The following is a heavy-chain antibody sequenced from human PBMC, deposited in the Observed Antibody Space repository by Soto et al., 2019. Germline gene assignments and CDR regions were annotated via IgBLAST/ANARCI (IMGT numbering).Heavy chain of an antibody. CDR2: INPSGGST. CDR3: ARGSPFGAMAVYYYYGMDV. V-gene: IGHV1-46*01. J-gene: IGHJ6*02. D-gene: IGHD5-18*01. CDR1: GYTFTSYY. Sequence: QVQLVQSGAEVKKPGASVKVSCKASGYTFTSYYMHWVRQAPGQGLEWMGIINPSGGSTSYAQKFQGRVTMTRDTSTSTVYMELSSLRSEDTAVYYCARGSPFGAMAVYYYYGMDVWGQGTTVTVSS.